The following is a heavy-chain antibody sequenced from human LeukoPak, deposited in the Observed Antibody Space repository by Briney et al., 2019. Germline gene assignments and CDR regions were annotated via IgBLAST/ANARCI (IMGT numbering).Heavy chain of an antibody. Sequence: PGGSLRLSCAASGFTFSSYGMHWVRQAPGKGLEWVAFIRYDGSNKYYADSVKGRFTISRDNSKNTLYLQMNSLRAEDTAVYYCAKNFRRDMVDIVVVPAAMGNPNWFDPWGQGTLVTVSS. CDR1: GFTFSSYG. J-gene: IGHJ5*02. CDR3: AKNFRRDMVDIVVVPAAMGNPNWFDP. CDR2: IRYDGSNK. D-gene: IGHD2-2*03. V-gene: IGHV3-30*02.